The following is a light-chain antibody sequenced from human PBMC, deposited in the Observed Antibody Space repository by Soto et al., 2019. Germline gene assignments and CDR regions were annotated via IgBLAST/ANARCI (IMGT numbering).Light chain of an antibody. CDR2: GAS. V-gene: IGKV3-20*01. CDR1: RSVGTF. CDR3: QQYSSSPPLT. J-gene: IGKJ4*01. Sequence: EIVLTQSPGTLSLSPGERATLSCRGSRSVGTFLAWYQQKPGQAPRLLIYGASSRATVIPDRFSGSGSGTDYTLTISRLEPDDFAVYYCQQYSSSPPLTFGGGTKVEIK.